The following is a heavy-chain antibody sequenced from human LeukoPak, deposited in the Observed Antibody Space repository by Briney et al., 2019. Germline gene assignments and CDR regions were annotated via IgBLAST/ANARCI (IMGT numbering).Heavy chain of an antibody. CDR3: AKRGAALDYFDY. CDR1: GFTFSSYG. Sequence: GGSLRLSCVASGFTFSSYGMHWVRQAPDKGLEWVALISYDGRNKYYPDSVKGRFTISRDNSKNTLYLHMNSLSAEDTAVYYCAKRGAALDYFDYWGQGTLVTVSS. CDR2: ISYDGRNK. D-gene: IGHD3-10*01. J-gene: IGHJ4*02. V-gene: IGHV3-30*18.